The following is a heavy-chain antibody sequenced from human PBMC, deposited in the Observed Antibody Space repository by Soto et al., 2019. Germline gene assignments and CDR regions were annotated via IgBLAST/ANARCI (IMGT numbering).Heavy chain of an antibody. J-gene: IGHJ4*02. CDR1: GFTFSSYG. CDR3: AKCRGYSYGPHDY. D-gene: IGHD5-18*01. CDR2: ISYDGSNK. Sequence: GGSLRLSCAASGFTFSSYGMHWVRQAPGKGLEWVAVISYDGSNKYYADSVKGRFTISRDNSKNTLYLQMNSLRAEDTAVYYCAKCRGYSYGPHDYWGQGTLVTVSS. V-gene: IGHV3-30*18.